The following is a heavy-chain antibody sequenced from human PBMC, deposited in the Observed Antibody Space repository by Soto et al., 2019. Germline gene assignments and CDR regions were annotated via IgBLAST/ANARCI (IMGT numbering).Heavy chain of an antibody. Sequence: PSQTLSLTCAISGDSVSSNSAAWNWIRQSPSRGLEWLGRTYYRSKWYNDYAVSVKSRITINPDTSKNQFSLQLNSVTPEDTAVYYCARDGVWPDDLGYCSSTSCYYFDYWGQGTLVTSPQ. J-gene: IGHJ4*02. CDR2: TYYRSKWYN. CDR3: ARDGVWPDDLGYCSSTSCYYFDY. D-gene: IGHD2-2*01. CDR1: GDSVSSNSAA. V-gene: IGHV6-1*01.